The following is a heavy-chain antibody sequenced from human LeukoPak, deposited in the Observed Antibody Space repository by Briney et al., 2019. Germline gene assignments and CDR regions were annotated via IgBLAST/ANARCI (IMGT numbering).Heavy chain of an antibody. V-gene: IGHV3-30-3*01. CDR1: GFTFSSYA. Sequence: GGSLRLSCAAYGFTFSSYAMHWVRQAPGKGLEWVAVISYDGSNKYYADSVKGRFTISRDNSKNTLYLQMNSLRAEDTAVYYCARTPGGSYATFDYWGQGTLVTVSS. CDR2: ISYDGSNK. J-gene: IGHJ4*02. D-gene: IGHD1-26*01. CDR3: ARTPGGSYATFDY.